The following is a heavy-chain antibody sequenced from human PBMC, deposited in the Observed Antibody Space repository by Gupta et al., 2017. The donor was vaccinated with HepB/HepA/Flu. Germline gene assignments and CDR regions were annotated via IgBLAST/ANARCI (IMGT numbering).Heavy chain of an antibody. V-gene: IGHV4-34*01. CDR3: ARAHYYFGWFDP. Sequence: QVQLQQWGAGLLKPSETLSLTCAVYGGSFSGYYWSWIRQPPGKGLEWIGEINHSGSTNYNPSLKSRVTISVDTSKNQFSLKLSSVTAADTAVYYCARAHYYFGWFDPWGQGTLVTVSS. J-gene: IGHJ5*02. CDR2: INHSGST. D-gene: IGHD2/OR15-2a*01. CDR1: GGSFSGYY.